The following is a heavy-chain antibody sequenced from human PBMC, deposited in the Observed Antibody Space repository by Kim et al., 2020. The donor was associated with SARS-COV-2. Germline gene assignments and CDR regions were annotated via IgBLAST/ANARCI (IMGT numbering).Heavy chain of an antibody. CDR2: ISGSGGST. Sequence: GGSLRLSCAASGFTFSSYAMSWVRQAPGKGLEWVSAISGSGGSTYYADSVKGRFTISRDNSKNTLYLQMNSLRAEDTAVYYCAKDSGDSSGYWAGRGFNWFDPWGQGTLVTVSS. CDR3: AKDSGDSSGYWAGRGFNWFDP. J-gene: IGHJ5*02. V-gene: IGHV3-23*01. CDR1: GFTFSSYA. D-gene: IGHD3-22*01.